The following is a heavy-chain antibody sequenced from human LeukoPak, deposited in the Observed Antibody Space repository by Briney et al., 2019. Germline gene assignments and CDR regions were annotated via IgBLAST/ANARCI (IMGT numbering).Heavy chain of an antibody. Sequence: PGGSLRLSCAASGFTFSSYAMHWVRQAPGKGLEWVAVISYDGSNKYYADSVKGRFTISRDNSKNTLYLQMNSLRAEDTAVYYCARDEIRGYSYGPIDYWGQGTLVTVSS. V-gene: IGHV3-30-3*01. D-gene: IGHD5-18*01. CDR2: ISYDGSNK. CDR1: GFTFSSYA. J-gene: IGHJ4*02. CDR3: ARDEIRGYSYGPIDY.